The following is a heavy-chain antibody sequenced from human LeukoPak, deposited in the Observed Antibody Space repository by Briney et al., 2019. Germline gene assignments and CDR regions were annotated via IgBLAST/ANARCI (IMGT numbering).Heavy chain of an antibody. CDR1: GGSVSRGGYY. J-gene: IGHJ3*02. V-gene: IGHV4-31*03. Sequence: PSETLSLTCTVSGGSVSRGGYYWNWIRQHPGKGLEWIGFTSYSEGTYYNPSLMSRITISVDRSQNQFSLKLSSVTAADTAVYYCARTPPDYYDSRPRGLYAFDIWGQGTMVTVSS. CDR3: ARTPPDYYDSRPRGLYAFDI. CDR2: TSYSEGT. D-gene: IGHD3-22*01.